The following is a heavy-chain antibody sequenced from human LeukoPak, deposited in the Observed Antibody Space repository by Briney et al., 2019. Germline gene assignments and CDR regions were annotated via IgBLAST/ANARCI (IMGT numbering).Heavy chain of an antibody. D-gene: IGHD1-26*01. CDR2: INQDGSEK. CDR3: ARDRVGTTFDY. J-gene: IGHJ4*02. Sequence: PGGSLRLSCAASGFTFTNHWMSWVRQAPGKGLEWVANINQDGSEKFYVDSVKGRFTISRDNAKNSLYLQMNSLRAEDTAVYYCARDRVGTTFDYWGQGTLVTVSS. CDR1: GFTFTNHW. V-gene: IGHV3-7*01.